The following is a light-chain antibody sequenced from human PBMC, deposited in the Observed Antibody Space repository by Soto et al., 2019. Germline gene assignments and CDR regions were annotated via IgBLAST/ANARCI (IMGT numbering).Light chain of an antibody. V-gene: IGKV2-30*02. CDR3: MQATHWPYT. J-gene: IGKJ2*01. Sequence: DVVMTQSPLSLPVTLGQPASISCRSSQSLVHSDGNIYLNWFHQRPGQSPRRLIYKISNRDSGVPDRFSASGSGTDFTLRISRVEAEDVGLYYCMQATHWPYTFGQGTKLEIK. CDR2: KIS. CDR1: QSLVHSDGNIY.